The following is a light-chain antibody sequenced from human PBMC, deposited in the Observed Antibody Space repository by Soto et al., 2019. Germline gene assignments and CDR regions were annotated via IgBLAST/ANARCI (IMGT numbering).Light chain of an antibody. V-gene: IGLV1-47*01. Sequence: QSVLTQPPSASGTPGPRVTISCSGSSSNIGNNHVYWYQQLPGTAPKLLISRDNQRPSGVPDRFSGSRSGTSASLAICGLRFEDEADYHCAAWEGSLSGVVFGGGTKLTVL. J-gene: IGLJ2*01. CDR3: AAWEGSLSGVV. CDR1: SSNIGNNH. CDR2: RDN.